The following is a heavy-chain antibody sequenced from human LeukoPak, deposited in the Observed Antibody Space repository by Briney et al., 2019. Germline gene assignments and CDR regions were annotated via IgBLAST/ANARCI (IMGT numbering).Heavy chain of an antibody. V-gene: IGHV3-74*01. D-gene: IGHD3-10*01. Sequence: GGSLRLSCAASGFTFSSYWMHWVRHAPGKGLGWISRINIVGSSTSYADSVKGRFTISRANAKNTLYLQMNSLRAEDTAVYYCARAMVRGVPLDAFDIWGQGTMVTVSS. J-gene: IGHJ3*02. CDR2: INIVGSST. CDR3: ARAMVRGVPLDAFDI. CDR1: GFTFSSYW.